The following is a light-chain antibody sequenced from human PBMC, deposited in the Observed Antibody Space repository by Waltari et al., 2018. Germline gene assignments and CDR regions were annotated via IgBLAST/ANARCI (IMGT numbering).Light chain of an antibody. Sequence: IQMTQSPSSLSASVGDRVTITCRASQSIANYLNWYQQKPGKAPNLLIYAASGLQSGAPSRFSGSGSGTVFTLTISSLQPEDFAAYYCQQSYGSPPTFGQGTKVEI. J-gene: IGKJ1*01. CDR3: QQSYGSPPT. CDR1: QSIANY. CDR2: AAS. V-gene: IGKV1-39*01.